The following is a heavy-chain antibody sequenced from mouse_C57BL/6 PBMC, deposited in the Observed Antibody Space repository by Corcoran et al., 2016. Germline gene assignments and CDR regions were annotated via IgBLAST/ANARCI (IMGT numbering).Heavy chain of an antibody. Sequence: EVQLQQSGPVLVKPGASVKMSCKASGYTFTEYYMNWVKQSHGKSLEWIGVINPYNGGTSYNQKFKGKDTLTVDKSSITAYMELNSLTSEDSAVYYCAKGYYGSSYYFDYWGQGTTLTVSS. J-gene: IGHJ2*01. CDR1: GYTFTEYY. CDR2: INPYNGGT. V-gene: IGHV1-19*01. D-gene: IGHD1-1*01. CDR3: AKGYYGSSYYFDY.